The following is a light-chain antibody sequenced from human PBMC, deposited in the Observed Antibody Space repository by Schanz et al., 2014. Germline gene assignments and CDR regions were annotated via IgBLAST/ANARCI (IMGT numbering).Light chain of an antibody. CDR1: QNINSW. J-gene: IGKJ4*01. Sequence: DIQMTQSPSTLSASVGDRVTLTCRARQNINSWLAWYQQKPGKAPKLLIYKASSLQSGVPSRFSGSGSGTEFTLTISSLQPEDIATYYCQQAISFPVTFGGGTKVEI. CDR3: QQAISFPVT. CDR2: KAS. V-gene: IGKV1-5*03.